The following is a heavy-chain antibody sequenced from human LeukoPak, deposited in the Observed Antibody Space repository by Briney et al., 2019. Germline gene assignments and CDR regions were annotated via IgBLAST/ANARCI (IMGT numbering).Heavy chain of an antibody. D-gene: IGHD3-10*01. CDR3: ATSAWYYYGSGSSRVFGY. CDR2: FDPEDGET. CDR1: GYTFTSYG. Sequence: ASVKVSCKASGYTFTSYGISWVRQAPGKGLEWMGCFDPEDGETIYAQKFQGRVTMTEDTSTDTAYMELSSLRSEDTAVYYCATSAWYYYGSGSSRVFGYWGQGTLVTVSS. J-gene: IGHJ4*02. V-gene: IGHV1-24*01.